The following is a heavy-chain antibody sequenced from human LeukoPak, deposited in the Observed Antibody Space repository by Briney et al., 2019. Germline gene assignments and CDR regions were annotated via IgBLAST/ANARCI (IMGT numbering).Heavy chain of an antibody. V-gene: IGHV4-30-4*01. CDR3: ASTYYFDDSGYSRFDY. J-gene: IGHJ4*02. CDR2: IYYSGGT. Sequence: SQTLSLTCTVSIDSISSGDYYWNWIRQPPGKGLEWIGYIYYSGGTYYNPSLRSRVTISVDTSTTQFSLRLTSVTAADTAVYYCASTYYFDDSGYSRFDYWGQGTLVTVSS. D-gene: IGHD3-22*01. CDR1: IDSISSGDYY.